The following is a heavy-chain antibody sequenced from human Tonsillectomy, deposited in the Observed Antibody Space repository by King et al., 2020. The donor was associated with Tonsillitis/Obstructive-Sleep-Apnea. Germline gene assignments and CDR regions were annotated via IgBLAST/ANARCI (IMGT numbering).Heavy chain of an antibody. CDR2: IYQSGTT. Sequence: VQLQESGPGLVKPSGTLSLTCTVSGGSISSRHWWSWVRQSPGEGLEWIGQIYQSGTTNYNPSLKSRDTISLDKSKNQFSLNLRSVTAADTAVYHCVCQHLGDYFDYWGQGTLVTVSS. V-gene: IGHV4-4*02. CDR1: GGSISSRHW. J-gene: IGHJ4*02. CDR3: VCQHLGDYFDY.